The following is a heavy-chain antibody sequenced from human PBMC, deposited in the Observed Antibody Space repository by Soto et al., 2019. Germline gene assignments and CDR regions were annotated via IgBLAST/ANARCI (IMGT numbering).Heavy chain of an antibody. CDR3: ARGKGMEENYYYYGMDI. CDR1: GYTFSTYA. J-gene: IGHJ6*02. V-gene: IGHV1-3*01. CDR2: LNGGTGQT. Sequence: ASVKGSCKASGYTFSTYAIHWVRQAPGQSLEWMGWLNGGTGQTRYSQRFQDRVTITRDTSASTAYMELSSLRPEDTAVYYCARGKGMEENYYYYGMDIWGQGTTVTVSS. D-gene: IGHD1-1*01.